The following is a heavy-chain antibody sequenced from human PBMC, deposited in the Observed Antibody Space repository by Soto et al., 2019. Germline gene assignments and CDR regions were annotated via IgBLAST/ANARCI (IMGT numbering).Heavy chain of an antibody. J-gene: IGHJ6*02. Sequence: QLQLQESGSGLVKPSQTLSLTCAVSGGSISSGGYSWSWIRQPPGKGLEWIGYISHSGSTYYNPSIQRRLTTAVDRSKHQFSLKLSSVTAADTAVYYGAGSGYYHNSGMDVWGQGTTVTVSS. CDR1: GGSISSGGYS. CDR2: ISHSGST. CDR3: AGSGYYHNSGMDV. V-gene: IGHV4-30-2*01. D-gene: IGHD3-22*01.